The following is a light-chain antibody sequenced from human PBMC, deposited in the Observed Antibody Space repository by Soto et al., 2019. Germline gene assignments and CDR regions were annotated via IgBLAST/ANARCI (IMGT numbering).Light chain of an antibody. Sequence: DIQMTQSPSTLSASVGDRITITCRASQSISSSLAWYQQKPGKAPKLLIYLASNLQSGVPSRFGGAGSGTEFTLTISSVQPDDFATYYCQQSYTRTFGQGTKVDIK. J-gene: IGKJ1*01. CDR2: LAS. CDR1: QSISSS. CDR3: QQSYTRT. V-gene: IGKV1-5*03.